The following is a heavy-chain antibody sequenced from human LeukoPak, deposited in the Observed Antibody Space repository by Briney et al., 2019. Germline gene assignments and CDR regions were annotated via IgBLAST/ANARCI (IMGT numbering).Heavy chain of an antibody. Sequence: TGGSLRLSCSASGFTFSSYAMHWVRQAPGKGLEHVSGINNDGGTTNYADSVRGRFTISRDNSKNTLFLQMSSLRAEDTAVYYCVKDASGGIQLWLHFDYWGQGTLVTVSS. J-gene: IGHJ4*02. CDR3: VKDASGGIQLWLHFDY. CDR1: GFTFSSYA. V-gene: IGHV3-64D*06. D-gene: IGHD5-18*01. CDR2: INNDGGTT.